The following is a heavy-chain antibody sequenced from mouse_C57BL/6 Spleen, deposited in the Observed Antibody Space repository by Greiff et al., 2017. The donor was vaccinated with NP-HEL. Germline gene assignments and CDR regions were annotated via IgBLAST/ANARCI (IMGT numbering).Heavy chain of an antibody. CDR2: IDPSDSYT. CDR1: GYTFTSYW. V-gene: IGHV1-59*01. D-gene: IGHD1-1*01. CDR3: ARGGFITTYYFDY. J-gene: IGHJ2*01. Sequence: QVQLQQPGAELVRPGTSVKLSCKASGYTFTSYWMHWVKQRPGQGLEWIGVIDPSDSYTNYNQKFKGKATLTVDTSSSTAYMQLSSLTSEDSAVYYCARGGFITTYYFDYWGQGTTLTVSS.